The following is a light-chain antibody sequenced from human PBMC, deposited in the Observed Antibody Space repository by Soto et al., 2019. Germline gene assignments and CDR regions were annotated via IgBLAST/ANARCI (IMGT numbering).Light chain of an antibody. CDR3: QQYNSDPWT. J-gene: IGKJ1*01. CDR1: QSITNR. CDR2: DAS. V-gene: IGKV1-5*01. Sequence: DIQMTQSPFTLSASVGYIVTITCRSSQSITNRLAWHQQKPGKAPKVLIYDASSLKSGVPSRFSGSGSGTEFTLTISSLQPDDFETYYCQQYNSDPWTFGQGTKVDIK.